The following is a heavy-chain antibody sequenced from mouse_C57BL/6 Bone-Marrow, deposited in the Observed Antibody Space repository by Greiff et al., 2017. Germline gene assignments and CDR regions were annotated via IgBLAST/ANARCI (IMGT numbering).Heavy chain of an antibody. CDR2: IDPSDSYT. CDR3: ARDGYYDWVWFAY. CDR1: GYTFTSYW. V-gene: IGHV1-69*01. Sequence: VQLQQPGAELVMPGASVKLSCKASGYTFTSYWMHWVKPRPGQGLEWIGEIDPSDSYTNYNQKFKGKSTLTVDKSSSTAYMQLSSLTSEDSAVYYCARDGYYDWVWFAYWGQGTLVTVSA. J-gene: IGHJ3*01. D-gene: IGHD2-3*01.